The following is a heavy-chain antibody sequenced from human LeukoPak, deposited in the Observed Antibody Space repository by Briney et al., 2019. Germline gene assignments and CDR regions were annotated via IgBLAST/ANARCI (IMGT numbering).Heavy chain of an antibody. J-gene: IGHJ5*02. CDR3: ARVGVPGYSSSWFDP. V-gene: IGHV4-59*01. Sequence: KTSETLSLTCTVSGGSISSYYWSWIRQPPGKGLEWIGYIYYSGSTNYNPSLKSRVTISVDTSKNQFSLKLSSVTAADTAVYYCARVGVPGYSSSWFDPWGQGTLVTVSS. CDR2: IYYSGST. D-gene: IGHD6-13*01. CDR1: GGSISSYY.